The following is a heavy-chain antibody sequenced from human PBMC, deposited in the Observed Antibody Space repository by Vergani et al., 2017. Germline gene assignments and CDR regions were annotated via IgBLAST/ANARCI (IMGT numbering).Heavy chain of an antibody. J-gene: IGHJ5*02. D-gene: IGHD2-2*02. CDR2: ISSSSSYI. CDR3: ATGIRYCSSTSCYIGNWFDP. Sequence: EVQLVESGGGLVKPGGSLRLSCAASGFTFSSYSMNWVRQAPGKGLEWVSSISSSSSYIYYADSVKGLFTISRDNANNSLYLQINSLRADDTAVYYCATGIRYCSSTSCYIGNWFDPWGQGTLVTVSS. V-gene: IGHV3-21*01. CDR1: GFTFSSYS.